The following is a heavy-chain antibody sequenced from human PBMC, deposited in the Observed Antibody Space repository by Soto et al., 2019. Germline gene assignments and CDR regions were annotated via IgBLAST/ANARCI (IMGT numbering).Heavy chain of an antibody. CDR2: IYHSGST. CDR3: ARDWSNDLYHFVY. Sequence: SETLSLTCAVSGYPISTGFNWGWIRQPPGKGLEWIGSIYHSGSTYYNLSLKSRVTISADTSKNQISLKLISVTAADTALYYCARDWSNDLYHFVYGGQGTLLTVFS. CDR1: GYPISTGFN. J-gene: IGHJ4*02. D-gene: IGHD3-16*01. V-gene: IGHV4-38-2*02.